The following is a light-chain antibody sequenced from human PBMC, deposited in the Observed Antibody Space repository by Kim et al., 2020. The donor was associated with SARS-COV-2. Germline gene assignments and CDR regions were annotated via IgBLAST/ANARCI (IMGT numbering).Light chain of an antibody. CDR1: SLRSYY. Sequence: SSELTQDPAVSVALGQTVRITCQGDSLRSYYATWYQQKPGQAPILVIYGKNNRPSGIPDRFSGSSSGNTASLTITGTQAGDEADYYCNSRESSANHWMFGGGTQLTVL. CDR3: NSRESSANHWM. CDR2: GKN. J-gene: IGLJ3*02. V-gene: IGLV3-19*01.